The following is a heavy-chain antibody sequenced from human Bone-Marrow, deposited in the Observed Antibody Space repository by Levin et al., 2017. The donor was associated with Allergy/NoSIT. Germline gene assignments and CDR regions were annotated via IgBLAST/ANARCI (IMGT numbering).Heavy chain of an antibody. CDR1: GYMFTKYW. Sequence: KRGESLKISCKTSGYMFTKYWIAWVRQMPGKGLEWMGTIYPDDSDTRYRSTFEGLVDISVDKSTNTAYLQWTSLRMSDTGMYFCAKSIYRGYENDAFDLWGQGTMVAVSS. CDR3: AKSIYRGYENDAFDL. D-gene: IGHD5-12*01. CDR2: IYPDDSDT. V-gene: IGHV5-51*01. J-gene: IGHJ3*01.